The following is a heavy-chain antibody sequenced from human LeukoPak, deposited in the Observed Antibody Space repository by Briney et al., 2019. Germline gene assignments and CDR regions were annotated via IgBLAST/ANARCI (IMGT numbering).Heavy chain of an antibody. D-gene: IGHD3-22*01. CDR2: ISSSSSYI. CDR1: GFTFSSDW. V-gene: IGHV3-21*01. CDR3: AGYYFDSSGQGAFDI. Sequence: GGSLRLSCAASGFTFSSDWMIWVRQAPGKGLEWVSSISSSSSYIYYADSVKGRFTISRDNAKNSLYLQMNTLRAEDTAVYYCAGYYFDSSGQGAFDIWGQGTMVTVSS. J-gene: IGHJ3*02.